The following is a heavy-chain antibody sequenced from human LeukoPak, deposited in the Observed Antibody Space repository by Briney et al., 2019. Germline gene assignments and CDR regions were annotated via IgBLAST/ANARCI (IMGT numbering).Heavy chain of an antibody. J-gene: IGHJ6*02. V-gene: IGHV5-51*01. Sequence: GESLKISCKGFGCSFTSYLSGWVRQMPVKGLEWMWIIYPGDSDTRYSPSFQGQVTISADKSISTAYLQWSSLKASDTAMYYCARQGVVVVAATEFYYYYGMDVWGQGTTVTVSS. CDR1: GCSFTSYL. D-gene: IGHD2-15*01. CDR3: ARQGVVVVAATEFYYYYGMDV. CDR2: IYPGDSDT.